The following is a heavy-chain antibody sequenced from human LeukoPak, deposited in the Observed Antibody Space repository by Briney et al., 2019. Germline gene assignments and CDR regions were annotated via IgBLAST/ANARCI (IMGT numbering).Heavy chain of an antibody. Sequence: SETLSLTCTVSGYSISSGYYWGWIRQPPGEGLEWIGSIFHSGNTYYNPSLKSRVTISVDTSKNQFSLKLSSVTAADTAVYYCAAEESEQLVPGNSWFDPWGQGTLVTVSP. J-gene: IGHJ5*02. CDR3: AAEESEQLVPGNSWFDP. CDR2: IFHSGNT. CDR1: GYSISSGYY. V-gene: IGHV4-38-2*02. D-gene: IGHD6-6*01.